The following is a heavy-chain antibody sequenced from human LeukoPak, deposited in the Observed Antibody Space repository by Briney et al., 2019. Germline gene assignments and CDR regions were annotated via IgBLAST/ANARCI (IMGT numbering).Heavy chain of an antibody. D-gene: IGHD3-3*01. V-gene: IGHV3-33*01. Sequence: PGTCLRLSCTASRFTFSSYGMHWVRPAPGKGLEWMAILWYDGSNEYYADSVKGRFTISRDNSKNTLSLQMNSLRAEDTAVYYCARDGAIWSGYPYYFDYWGQGTLVTVSS. CDR3: ARDGAIWSGYPYYFDY. CDR2: LWYDGSNE. CDR1: RFTFSSYG. J-gene: IGHJ4*02.